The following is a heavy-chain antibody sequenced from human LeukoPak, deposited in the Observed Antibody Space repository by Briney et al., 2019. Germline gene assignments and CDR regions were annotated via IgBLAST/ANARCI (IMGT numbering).Heavy chain of an antibody. CDR2: ISSSGSTI. Sequence: GGSLRLSCAASGFTFSEYYMSWIRQAPGKGLEWVSYISSSGSTIYYADSVKGRFTISRDNAKNSLYLQMNSLRAEDTAVYYCAGEVRDCSGGSCYHTDDYWGPGTLVTVSS. V-gene: IGHV3-11*04. D-gene: IGHD2-15*01. J-gene: IGHJ4*02. CDR1: GFTFSEYY. CDR3: AGEVRDCSGGSCYHTDDY.